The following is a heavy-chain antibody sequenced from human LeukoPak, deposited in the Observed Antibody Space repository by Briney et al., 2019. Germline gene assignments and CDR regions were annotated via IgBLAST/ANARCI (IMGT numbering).Heavy chain of an antibody. CDR2: INPNSGGT. V-gene: IGHV1-2*06. CDR1: GGTFSSYA. CDR3: ARGGLYGSGRGSYYYYYYYMDV. J-gene: IGHJ6*03. D-gene: IGHD3-10*01. Sequence: ASVKVSCKASGGTFSSYAISWVRQAPGQGLEWMGRINPNSGGTNYAQKFQGRVTMTRDTSISTAYMEVSRLRSDDTAVYYCARGGLYGSGRGSYYYYYYYMDVWGKGTTVTISS.